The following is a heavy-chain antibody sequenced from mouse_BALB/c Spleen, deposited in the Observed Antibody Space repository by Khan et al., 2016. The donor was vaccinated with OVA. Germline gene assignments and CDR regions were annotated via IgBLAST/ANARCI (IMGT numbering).Heavy chain of an antibody. CDR3: VRDGAYHRNDGWFAY. J-gene: IGHJ3*01. Sequence: QMQLEESGAELARPGASVKMSCKASGYTFTSYTIHWIKKRPGQGLEWIGYINPSNGYTNYNQKFKDKATLTTDKSSTTAYLQLSSLTSDDSAVXNCVRDGAYHRNDGWFAYWGQGTLVTVSA. CDR1: GYTFTSYT. D-gene: IGHD2-14*01. V-gene: IGHV1-4*01. CDR2: INPSNGYT.